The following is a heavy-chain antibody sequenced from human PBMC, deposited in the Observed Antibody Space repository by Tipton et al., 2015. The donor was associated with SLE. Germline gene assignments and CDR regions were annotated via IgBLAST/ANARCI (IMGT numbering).Heavy chain of an antibody. CDR2: IYSGGTT. D-gene: IGHD7-27*01. Sequence: SLRLSCAASGFTVSSNYMSWVRQTPGKGLEWVSVIYSGGTTEYADSVKGRFSISRDNSKNTLYLQMNSLRAEDTAVYYCARLPTGFTNWFDPWGQGTLVTVSS. CDR3: ARLPTGFTNWFDP. V-gene: IGHV3-66*04. J-gene: IGHJ5*02. CDR1: GFTVSSNY.